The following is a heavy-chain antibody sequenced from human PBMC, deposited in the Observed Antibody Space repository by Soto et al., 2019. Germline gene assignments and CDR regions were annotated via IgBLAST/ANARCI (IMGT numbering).Heavy chain of an antibody. Sequence: ASVKVSCKASGGTFSSYAISWVRQAPGQGLEWMGGIIPIFGTANYAQKFQGRVTITADESTSTAYMELSSLRSEDTAVYYCARDRAGIAVAGTGRFDPWGQGTLVTVSS. J-gene: IGHJ5*02. CDR2: IIPIFGTA. CDR1: GGTFSSYA. CDR3: ARDRAGIAVAGTGRFDP. V-gene: IGHV1-69*13. D-gene: IGHD6-19*01.